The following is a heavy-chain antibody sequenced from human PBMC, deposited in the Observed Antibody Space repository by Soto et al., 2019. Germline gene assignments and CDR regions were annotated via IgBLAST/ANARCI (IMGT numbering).Heavy chain of an antibody. CDR3: ASSTGYCSGGSCYSGTGLPHDAFDI. CDR2: INAGNGNT. J-gene: IGHJ3*02. D-gene: IGHD2-15*01. Sequence: GASVKVSCKASGYTFTSYAMHWVRQAPGQRLEWMGWINAGNGNTKYSQKFQGRVTITRDTSASTAYMELSSLRSEGTAVYYCASSTGYCSGGSCYSGTGLPHDAFDIWGQGTMVTVSS. CDR1: GYTFTSYA. V-gene: IGHV1-3*01.